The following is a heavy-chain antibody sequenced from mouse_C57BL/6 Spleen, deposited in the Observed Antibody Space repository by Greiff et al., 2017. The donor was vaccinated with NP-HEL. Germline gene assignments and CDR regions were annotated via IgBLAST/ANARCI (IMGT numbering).Heavy chain of an antibody. V-gene: IGHV1-81*01. CDR2: IYPRSGNT. J-gene: IGHJ2*01. D-gene: IGHD2-3*01. Sequence: QVQLKQSGAELARPGASVKLSCKASGYTFTSYGISWVKQRTGQGLEWIGEIYPRSGNTYYNEKFKGKATLTADKSSSTAYMELRSLTSEDSAVYFCARGEDGYYGVWGQGTTLTVSS. CDR3: ARGEDGYYGV. CDR1: GYTFTSYG.